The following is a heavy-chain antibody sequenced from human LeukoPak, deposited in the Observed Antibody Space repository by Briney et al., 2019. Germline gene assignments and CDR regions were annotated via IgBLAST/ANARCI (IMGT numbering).Heavy chain of an antibody. CDR3: ARDSGSYANWFDP. CDR1: GGTFSSYA. V-gene: IGHV1-69*04. D-gene: IGHD1-26*01. CDR2: IIPIFGIA. J-gene: IGHJ5*02. Sequence: SVKVSYKASGGTFSSYAISWVRQAPGQGLEWMGRIIPIFGIANYAQKFQGRVTITADKSTSTAYMELSSLRSEDTAVYYCARDSGSYANWFDPWGQGTLVTVSS.